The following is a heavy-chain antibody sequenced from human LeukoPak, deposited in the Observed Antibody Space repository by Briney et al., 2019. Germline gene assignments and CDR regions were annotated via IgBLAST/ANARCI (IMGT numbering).Heavy chain of an antibody. J-gene: IGHJ6*02. CDR3: ARDRVKEDGYNYFSRYYYYGMDV. V-gene: IGHV3-21*01. D-gene: IGHD5-24*01. Sequence: GGSLRLSCAASGFTFSSYSMNWVRQAPGKALEWVSSISSSSSYIYYADSVKGRFTISRDNAKNSLYLQMNSLRAEDTAVYYCARDRVKEDGYNYFSRYYYYGMDVWGQGTTVTVSS. CDR2: ISSSSSYI. CDR1: GFTFSSYS.